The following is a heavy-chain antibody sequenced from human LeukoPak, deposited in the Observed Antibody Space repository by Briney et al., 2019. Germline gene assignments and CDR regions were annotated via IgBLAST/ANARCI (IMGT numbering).Heavy chain of an antibody. CDR2: IYYSGST. J-gene: IGHJ5*02. V-gene: IGHV4-59*01. Sequence: SETLSLTCTASGGSISSYYWSWIRQPPGKGLEWMGYIYYSGSTNYNPSLKSRVTISVDTSKNQFSLKLSSVTAADTAVYYCARAGYCSSTSCYVSWFDPWGQGTLVTVSS. D-gene: IGHD2-2*01. CDR3: ARAGYCSSTSCYVSWFDP. CDR1: GGSISSYY.